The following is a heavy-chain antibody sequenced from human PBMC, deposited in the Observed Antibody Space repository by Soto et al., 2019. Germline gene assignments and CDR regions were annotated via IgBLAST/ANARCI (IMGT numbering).Heavy chain of an antibody. V-gene: IGHV3-23*01. CDR1: GFTFSSSA. D-gene: IGHD6-19*01. CDR3: AKGSVGTVRTSGWCNWFDP. Sequence: EVRLLESGGGLAQPGGSRRLSCAASGFTFSSSAMNWVRQAPGKGLEWVSSIRVGGGDTFYADSVRGRFTVSRDISRNTRYRQMNSLRAEDTAIYYWAKGSVGTVRTSGWCNWFDPWGQGTLVTVSS. CDR2: IRVGGGDT. J-gene: IGHJ5*02.